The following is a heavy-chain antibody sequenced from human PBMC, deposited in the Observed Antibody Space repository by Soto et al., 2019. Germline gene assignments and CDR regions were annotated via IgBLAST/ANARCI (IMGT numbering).Heavy chain of an antibody. V-gene: IGHV1-46*01. CDR2: INPSGGST. D-gene: IGHD2-8*01. CDR1: GYTFTSYY. J-gene: IGHJ4*02. CDR3: ARPPYPGCINAVCYPLDY. Sequence: QVQLVQSGAEVKKPGASVKISCKASGYTFTSYYMHWVRQAPGQGLEWMGIINPSGGSTNYAQKLQGRVAMTRDTSTSTVYMEINSLRSEDTAVYYCARPPYPGCINAVCYPLDYWGPGTLVTVSS.